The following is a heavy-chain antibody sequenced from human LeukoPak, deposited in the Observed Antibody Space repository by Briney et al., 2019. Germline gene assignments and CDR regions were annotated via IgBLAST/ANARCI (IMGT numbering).Heavy chain of an antibody. J-gene: IGHJ4*02. CDR3: ARSGYSSSWYSLDY. CDR2: TNPSGGST. V-gene: IGHV1-46*01. Sequence: ASVKVSCKASGYTFTNYYMHWVRQAPGQGLEWMGITNPSGGSTDYAQKFQGRVTMTRDMSTSTVYMELSSLRSEDTAVYYCARSGYSSSWYSLDYWGQGTLVTVSS. CDR1: GYTFTNYY. D-gene: IGHD6-13*01.